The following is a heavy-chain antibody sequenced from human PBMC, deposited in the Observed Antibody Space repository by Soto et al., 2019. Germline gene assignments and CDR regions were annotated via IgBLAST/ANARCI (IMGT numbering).Heavy chain of an antibody. V-gene: IGHV5-51*01. CDR3: ARQKLWMATINNDAFDV. Sequence: PGESLKISCRGSGYTFNTYWIGWVRQMPGKGLEWMGFIYPGDSDTTYSPSFQGQVTISVDKSISTAYLQWSSLKVSDTAIYYCARQKLWMATINNDAFDVWGQGTTVTVSS. J-gene: IGHJ3*01. CDR2: IYPGDSDT. D-gene: IGHD2-21*01. CDR1: GYTFNTYW.